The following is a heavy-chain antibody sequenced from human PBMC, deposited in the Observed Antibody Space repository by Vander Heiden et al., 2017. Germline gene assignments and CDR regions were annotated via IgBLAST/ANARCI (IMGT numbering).Heavy chain of an antibody. J-gene: IGHJ4*02. CDR3: THLTYDYIWGSPDY. V-gene: IGHV2-5*01. Sequence: QITLKEPGPTLVKPTHTRTLTCSFSGLSPSPSGVGVGWIRLPPGKALEWLTLIYWNDDKRYNPSLKSRLTITKDTSKNQVVLTMTNMDPVDTATYYCTHLTYDYIWGSPDYWGQGTLVTVSS. CDR1: GLSPSPSGVG. D-gene: IGHD3-16*01. CDR2: IYWNDDK.